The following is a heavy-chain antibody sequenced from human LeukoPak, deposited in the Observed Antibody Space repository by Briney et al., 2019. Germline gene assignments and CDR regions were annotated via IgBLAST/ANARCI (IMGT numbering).Heavy chain of an antibody. CDR3: ARDARHCTTTICYAFMAFDI. CDR2: TSYDGSKK. V-gene: IGHV3-30*19. D-gene: IGHD2-2*01. Sequence: GGSLRLSCAASGFTFSSYGMHWARQAPGKGLEWVAVTSYDGSKKDYADSVKGRFTISRDNSKNTLNLQLNSLRAEDTAVYYCARDARHCTTTICYAFMAFDIWGQGTVVTVSS. CDR1: GFTFSSYG. J-gene: IGHJ3*02.